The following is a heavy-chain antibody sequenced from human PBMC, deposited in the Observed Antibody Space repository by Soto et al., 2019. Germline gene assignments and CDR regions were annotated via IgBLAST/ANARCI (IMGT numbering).Heavy chain of an antibody. D-gene: IGHD6-13*01. CDR1: GFTFSSYG. V-gene: IGHV3-30*18. CDR3: AKDHGIAAAGTFYFDY. CDR2: ISYDGSNK. J-gene: IGHJ4*02. Sequence: SGGSLRLSCAASGFTFSSYGMHWVRQAPGKGLEWVAVISYDGSNKYYADSVKGRFTISRDNSKNTLYLQMNSLRAEDTAVYYCAKDHGIAAAGTFYFDYWGQGTLVTVSS.